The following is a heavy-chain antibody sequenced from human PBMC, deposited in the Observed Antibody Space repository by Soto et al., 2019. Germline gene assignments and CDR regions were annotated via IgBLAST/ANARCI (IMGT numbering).Heavy chain of an antibody. Sequence: SETLSLTCAVSGGSISSSNWWSWVRQPPGKGLEWIGEIYHSGSTNYNPSLKSRVTISVDKSKNQFSLKLSSVTAADTAVYYCARVLSDYGDLHFDYWGQGTLVTVSS. D-gene: IGHD4-17*01. V-gene: IGHV4-4*02. CDR3: ARVLSDYGDLHFDY. J-gene: IGHJ4*02. CDR1: GGSISSSNW. CDR2: IYHSGST.